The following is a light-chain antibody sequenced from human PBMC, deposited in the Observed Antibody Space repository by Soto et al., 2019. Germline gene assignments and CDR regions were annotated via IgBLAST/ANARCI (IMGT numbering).Light chain of an antibody. CDR3: SSYTGSSPPWV. CDR1: SSDVGGYNY. V-gene: IGLV2-14*01. CDR2: EVS. J-gene: IGLJ3*02. Sequence: QSVLTQPASVSGSPGQSITISCTGTSSDVGGYNYVSWYQQHPGKAPKLMIYEVSNRPSGVSNRFSGSKSGNTASLTISGLQAEDEADYYCSSYTGSSPPWVFGGGTKLTVL.